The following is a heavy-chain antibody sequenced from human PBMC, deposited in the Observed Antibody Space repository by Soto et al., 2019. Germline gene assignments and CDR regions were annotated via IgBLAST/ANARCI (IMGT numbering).Heavy chain of an antibody. CDR3: ARADTTIVPLAQ. CDR1: CGSIIGYF. Sequence: SETLSLTCTFSCGSIIGYFWNWIRQPPGKGLEWIGYMSYTGNTNYNPSLTSRVSISVDTSKNQFSLNLNSVTAADTAVYYCARADTTIVPLAQWGQGTLVTVSS. CDR2: MSYTGNT. J-gene: IGHJ4*02. D-gene: IGHD3-10*01. V-gene: IGHV4-59*01.